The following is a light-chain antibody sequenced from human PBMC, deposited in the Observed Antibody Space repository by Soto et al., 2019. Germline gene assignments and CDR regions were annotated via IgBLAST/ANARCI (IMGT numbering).Light chain of an antibody. Sequence: QAVLTQPPSASASLGASVTLTCTLSSGYSNYKVDWYQQRPGKGPRFVMRVGTGGIMGSKGDGIPDRLSVLGSGLNRYLTIKNIQEEDESDYHCGADHGSGSNFVRVFGGGTKLTVL. V-gene: IGLV9-49*01. CDR3: GADHGSGSNFVRV. J-gene: IGLJ2*01. CDR1: SGYSNYK. CDR2: VGTGGIMG.